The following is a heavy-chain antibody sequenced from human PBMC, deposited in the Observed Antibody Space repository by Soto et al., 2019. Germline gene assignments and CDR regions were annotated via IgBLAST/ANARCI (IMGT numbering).Heavy chain of an antibody. CDR3: ARSGRILTGYASDAFDI. Sequence: ASVKVSCKAPVFTFTSNAMYLVRQSPGQRLERMGWINAGNGNTKYSQKFQGRVTITRDTSASTAYMELSSLRSEDTAVYYCARSGRILTGYASDAFDIWGQGTMVTV. CDR2: INAGNGNT. CDR1: VFTFTSNA. V-gene: IGHV1-3*01. D-gene: IGHD3-9*01. J-gene: IGHJ3*02.